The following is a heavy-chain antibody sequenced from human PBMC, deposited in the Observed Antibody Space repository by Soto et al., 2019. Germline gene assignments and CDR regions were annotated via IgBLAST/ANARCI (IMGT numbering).Heavy chain of an antibody. D-gene: IGHD1-1*01. V-gene: IGHV4-30-4*01. CDR2: IYSSGGS. J-gene: IGHJ4*02. CDR1: GASVSSGDYY. Sequence: QVQLQESGPGLVKPSQTLSLTCTVSGASVSSGDYYWSCICQPPGKGLEWIGYIYSSGGSYYNPSLKGRLTISIDTSKNQFSLKLNSVTVADTAIYYCVGTGTTDDYWGRGTLVTVSS. CDR3: VGTGTTDDY.